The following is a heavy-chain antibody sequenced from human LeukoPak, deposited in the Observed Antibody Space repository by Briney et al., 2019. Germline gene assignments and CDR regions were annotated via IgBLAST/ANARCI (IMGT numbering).Heavy chain of an antibody. V-gene: IGHV1-24*01. Sequence: ASVKVSCKVSGYTLTELSMHWVRQAPGKGLEWMGGFDPEDGETIYAQKFQGRVTMTEDTSTDTAYMELSSLRSEDTAVYYCARGPAYSGSYFYWGQGTLVTVSS. CDR1: GYTLTELS. J-gene: IGHJ4*02. CDR2: FDPEDGET. CDR3: ARGPAYSGSYFY. D-gene: IGHD1-26*01.